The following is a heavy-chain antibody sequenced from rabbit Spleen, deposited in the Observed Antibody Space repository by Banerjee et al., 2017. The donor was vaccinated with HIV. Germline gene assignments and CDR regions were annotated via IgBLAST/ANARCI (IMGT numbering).Heavy chain of an antibody. CDR3: ARDSSSSFSSYGMDL. CDR1: GVSFSASSY. CDR2: IDSGSSGFT. Sequence: QEQLEESGGDLVKPEGSLTLTCTASGVSFSASSYMCWVRQAPGKGLEWIACIDSGSSGFTYFASWAKGRFTISKTSSTTVTLQMTSLTAADTATYFCARDSSSSFSSYGMDLWGPGTLVTVS. D-gene: IGHD1-1*01. V-gene: IGHV1S45*01. J-gene: IGHJ6*01.